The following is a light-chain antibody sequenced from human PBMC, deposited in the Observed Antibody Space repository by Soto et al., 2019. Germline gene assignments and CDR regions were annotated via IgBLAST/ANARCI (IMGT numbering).Light chain of an antibody. V-gene: IGKV3-15*01. CDR3: QQYNNWPG. Sequence: EIVMTQSPATLSVSPGERATLSCRASQSVSSNLAWYQQKPGQAPRLLIYGASTRATGIPARFSGSGPGTEFTLTISSLQSEDFAVYYCQQYNNWPGFGQGTKVEIK. J-gene: IGKJ1*01. CDR2: GAS. CDR1: QSVSSN.